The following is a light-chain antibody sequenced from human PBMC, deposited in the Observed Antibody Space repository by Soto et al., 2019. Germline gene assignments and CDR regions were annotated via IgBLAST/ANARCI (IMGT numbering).Light chain of an antibody. J-gene: IGKJ1*01. Sequence: DIQMTQSPSSLSASVGDRVSITCRACQTINRFLNWYQQRPGEPPKLLIYGASNLQGGVPSRFSRSGSGTDFTLSISSRQPEDFATYYCHQRYSSPQTFGHGNNVE. V-gene: IGKV1-39*01. CDR1: QTINRF. CDR2: GAS. CDR3: HQRYSSPQT.